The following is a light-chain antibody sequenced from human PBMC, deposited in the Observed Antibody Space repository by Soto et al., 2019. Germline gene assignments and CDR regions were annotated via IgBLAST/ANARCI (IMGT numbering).Light chain of an antibody. V-gene: IGLV2-14*01. Sequence: QSALTQPASVSGSPGQSIAISCTGTSSDVGGYDYVSWYQQQPDKAPKLMIYEVTKRPSGVSNRFSGSKSGNTASLTISGLQAEDEADYYCSSHTSGSTLVFGTGTKVTVL. CDR3: SSHTSGSTLV. J-gene: IGLJ1*01. CDR2: EVT. CDR1: SSDVGGYDY.